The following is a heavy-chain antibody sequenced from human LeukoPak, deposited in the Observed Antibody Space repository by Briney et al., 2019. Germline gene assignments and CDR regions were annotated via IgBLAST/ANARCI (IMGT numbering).Heavy chain of an antibody. D-gene: IGHD1-14*01. CDR3: AKGTSYYYYYMDV. J-gene: IGHJ6*03. CDR2: ISGSGGST. V-gene: IGHV3-23*01. CDR1: GLTFSSYA. Sequence: GGSLRLSCAASGLTFSSYAMSWVRQAPGKGLEWVSAISGSGGSTYYADSVKDRFTISRDNSKNTLYLQMNSLRAEDTALYYCAKGTSYYYYYMDVWGKGTTVTVSS.